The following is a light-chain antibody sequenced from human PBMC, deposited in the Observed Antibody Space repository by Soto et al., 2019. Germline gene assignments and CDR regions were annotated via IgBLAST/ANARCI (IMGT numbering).Light chain of an antibody. V-gene: IGKV4-1*01. Sequence: DIVMTQSPDSLAVSLGERATINCKSSQSVLYSSNNKNCLAWYQQKPGQPPKLLIYWASTRESGVPDRFSGSGYGTDFTLTISSLQAEDVAVYYCQQYYSTPPTFGQGTKVEIK. CDR3: QQYYSTPPT. J-gene: IGKJ1*01. CDR1: QSVLYSSNNKNC. CDR2: WAS.